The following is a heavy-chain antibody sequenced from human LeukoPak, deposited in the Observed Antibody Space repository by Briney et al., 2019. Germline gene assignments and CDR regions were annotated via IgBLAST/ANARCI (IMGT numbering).Heavy chain of an antibody. Sequence: SQTLSLTCTVSGGFISSGSYYWSWIRQPAGKGLEWIGRINTSGSTNYNPSLKSRVTISIDTSKNQFSLKLSSVTAADTAVYYCARPKLGRKAGGEIDYWGQGTLVTVSS. CDR2: INTSGST. CDR1: GGFISSGSYY. CDR3: ARPKLGRKAGGEIDY. V-gene: IGHV4-61*02. J-gene: IGHJ4*02. D-gene: IGHD3-16*01.